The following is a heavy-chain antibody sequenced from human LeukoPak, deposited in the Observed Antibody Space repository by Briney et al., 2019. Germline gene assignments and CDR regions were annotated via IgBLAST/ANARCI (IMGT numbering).Heavy chain of an antibody. CDR1: GYTFTSYY. CDR2: INPSGGST. Sequence: GASVKVSCKASGYTFTSYYMHWVRQAPGQGLEWMGIINPSGGSTSYAQKFQGRVTMTRDTSTSTVYMELSSLRSEDTAVYYCAKITRITIFGAYYFDYWGQGTLVTVSS. D-gene: IGHD3-3*01. CDR3: AKITRITIFGAYYFDY. V-gene: IGHV1-46*01. J-gene: IGHJ4*02.